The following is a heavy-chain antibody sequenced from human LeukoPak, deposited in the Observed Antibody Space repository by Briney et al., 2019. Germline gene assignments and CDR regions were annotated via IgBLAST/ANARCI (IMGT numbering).Heavy chain of an antibody. J-gene: IGHJ4*02. CDR1: GFTFSSYA. D-gene: IGHD3-22*01. CDR3: YIPYYDTSAYKGY. V-gene: IGHV3-30-3*01. Sequence: GGSLRLSCAASGFTFSSYAMDWVRQAPGKGLEWVAVISYDGSNIFYADSVKGRFTISRDNSKNTLYLQMNSLRAEDTAVYYCYIPYYDTSAYKGYWGQGTLVTVSS. CDR2: ISYDGSNI.